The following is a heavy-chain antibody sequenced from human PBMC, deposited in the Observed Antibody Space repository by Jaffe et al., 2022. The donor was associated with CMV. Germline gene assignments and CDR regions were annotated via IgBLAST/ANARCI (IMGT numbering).Heavy chain of an antibody. J-gene: IGHJ2*01. CDR3: ARGGGVVTRDWYFDL. CDR2: ISTHYGNT. D-gene: IGHD2-21*02. Sequence: QVQLVQSGAEVKQPGASVRVSCKASGYTFTSYGFAWIRQAPGQGLEWMGWISTHYGNTNYAQRFQGRVTMTTDTSTTTAYLELTNLTPDDTAVYYCARGGGVVTRDWYFDLWGRGTLVTVSS. CDR1: GYTFTSYG. V-gene: IGHV1-18*04.